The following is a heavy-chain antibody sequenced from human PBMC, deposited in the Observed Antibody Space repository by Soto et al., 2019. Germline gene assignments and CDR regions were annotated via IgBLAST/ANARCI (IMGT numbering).Heavy chain of an antibody. Sequence: PSETLSLTCTVSGGSISSHYWSWVRQAPGKGLEWIGHIYYRGSTSYNPSLRSRSTISVDTSNNQFSLKLNSVTTADTAVYYCARDGREAYGMDVWGQGNKVTVSS. V-gene: IGHV4-59*11. J-gene: IGHJ6*02. D-gene: IGHD1-26*01. CDR1: GGSISSHY. CDR3: ARDGREAYGMDV. CDR2: IYYRGST.